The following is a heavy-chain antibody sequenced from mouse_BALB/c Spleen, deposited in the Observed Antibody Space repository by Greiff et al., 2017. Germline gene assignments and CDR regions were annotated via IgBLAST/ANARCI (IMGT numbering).Heavy chain of an antibody. CDR2: ISYSGST. CDR3: ARGWLLRRYYAMDY. D-gene: IGHD2-3*01. J-gene: IGHJ4*01. Sequence: EVKLQESGPGLVKPSQSLSLTCTVTGYSITSDYAWNWIRQFPGNKLEWMGYISYSGSTSYNPSLKSRISITRDTSKNQFFLQLNSVTTEDTATYYCARGWLLRRYYAMDYWGQGTSVTVSS. V-gene: IGHV3-2*02. CDR1: GYSITSDYA.